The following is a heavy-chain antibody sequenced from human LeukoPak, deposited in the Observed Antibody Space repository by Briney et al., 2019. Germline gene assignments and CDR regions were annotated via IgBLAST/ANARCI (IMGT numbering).Heavy chain of an antibody. Sequence: SETLSLTCAVSGGSISSGGYSWSWIRQPPGKGLEWIGYIYHSGSTYYNPSLKSRVTISVDRSKNQFSLKLSSVTAADTAVYYCARVGGGWGSVYFDYWGLGTLVTVSS. CDR3: ARVGGGWGSVYFDY. D-gene: IGHD6-19*01. CDR1: GGSISSGGYS. CDR2: IYHSGST. V-gene: IGHV4-30-2*01. J-gene: IGHJ4*02.